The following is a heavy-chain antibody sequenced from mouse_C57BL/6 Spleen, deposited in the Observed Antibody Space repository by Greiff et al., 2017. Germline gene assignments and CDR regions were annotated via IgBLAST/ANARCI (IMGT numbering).Heavy chain of an antibody. V-gene: IGHV1-22*01. D-gene: IGHD2-4*01. CDR2: INPNNGGT. Sequence: EVQLQQSGPELVKPGASVKMSCKASGYTFTDYNMHWVKQSHGKSLEWIGYINPNNGGTSYNQKFKGKATLTVNKSSSTAYMELRSLTSEDSAVYYCARGGDYDPWFAYWGQGTLVTVSA. J-gene: IGHJ3*01. CDR1: GYTFTDYN. CDR3: ARGGDYDPWFAY.